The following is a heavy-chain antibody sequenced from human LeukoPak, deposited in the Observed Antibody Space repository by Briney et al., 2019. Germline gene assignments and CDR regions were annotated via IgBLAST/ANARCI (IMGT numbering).Heavy chain of an antibody. CDR1: GFTFSSYA. Sequence: GGSLRLSCAASGFTFSSYAMAWVRQAPGKGLGWVSGISGGGHSTYYADSVKGRFTISRDNSQKTLYLQMNSLRAEDTAVYYCAKGVSISAAGVDYWGQGTLVTVSS. CDR3: AKGVSISAAGVDY. D-gene: IGHD6-13*01. CDR2: ISGGGHST. J-gene: IGHJ4*02. V-gene: IGHV3-23*01.